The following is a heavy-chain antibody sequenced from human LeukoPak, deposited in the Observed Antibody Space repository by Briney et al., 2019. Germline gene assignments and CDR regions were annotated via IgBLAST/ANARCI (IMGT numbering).Heavy chain of an antibody. Sequence: GGSLRLSCAASKFTFSSYHMNWVRQAPGKGLEWVSFISDSSDYIYYADSVKGRFTISRDNAKNSLYLQMNSLRAEDTAVYYCARVEGGYFDWLFSFDYWGQGTLVTVSS. CDR3: ARVEGGYFDWLFSFDY. V-gene: IGHV3-21*01. D-gene: IGHD3-9*01. CDR2: ISDSSDYI. J-gene: IGHJ4*02. CDR1: KFTFSSYH.